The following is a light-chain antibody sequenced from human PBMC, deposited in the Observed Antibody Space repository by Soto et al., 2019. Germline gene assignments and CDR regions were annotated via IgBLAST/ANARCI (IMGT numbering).Light chain of an antibody. CDR3: QQRSDWPLIT. Sequence: EIVITQSPATLSVSPGESATLSCRASQSVSSNLAWYQQKPGQAPRLLIYGASTRATGIPARFSGSGSGTDFTLTISSLEPEDCALYFCQQRSDWPLITFGQGTRLEIK. CDR1: QSVSSN. J-gene: IGKJ5*01. V-gene: IGKV3-15*01. CDR2: GAS.